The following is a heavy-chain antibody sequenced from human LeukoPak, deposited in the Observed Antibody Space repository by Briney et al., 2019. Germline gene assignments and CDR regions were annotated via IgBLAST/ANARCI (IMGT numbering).Heavy chain of an antibody. Sequence: GGSLRLSCAASGFTFSDYYMGWIRQAPGKGLEWVSYISSSGSTIYYADSVKGRFTISRDNAKNSLYLQMNSLRAEDTAVYYCASNYYYYGMDVWGQGTTVTVSS. CDR3: ASNYYYYGMDV. CDR1: GFTFSDYY. J-gene: IGHJ6*02. CDR2: ISSSGSTI. V-gene: IGHV3-11*01.